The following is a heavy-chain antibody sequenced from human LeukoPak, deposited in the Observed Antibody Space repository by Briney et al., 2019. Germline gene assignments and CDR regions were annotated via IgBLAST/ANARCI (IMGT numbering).Heavy chain of an antibody. V-gene: IGHV1-2*02. CDR1: GYTFTGYY. CDR3: ARVVGGNYYGSETGDY. Sequence: GASVKVSCKASGYTFTGYYMHWVRQAPGQGLEWMGWINPNSGGTNYAQKFQGRVTMTRDTSINAAYMELSRLTSDDTAVYYCARVVGGNYYGSETGDYWGQGSLVTVSS. D-gene: IGHD3-10*01. J-gene: IGHJ4*02. CDR2: INPNSGGT.